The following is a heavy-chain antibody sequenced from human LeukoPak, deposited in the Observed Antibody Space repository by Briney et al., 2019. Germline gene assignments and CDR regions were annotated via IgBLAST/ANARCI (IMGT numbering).Heavy chain of an antibody. CDR2: IDHSGST. D-gene: IGHD5-12*01. Sequence: SETLSLTCAVHDGSFSGYYWSWIRQPPGKGLEWIGEIDHSGSTNYNPALKSQVTISVDMSKNQFSLKVNSVTAADTAVYYCARWIGHGMDVWGKGTTVTVSS. J-gene: IGHJ6*04. V-gene: IGHV4-34*01. CDR3: ARWIGHGMDV. CDR1: DGSFSGYY.